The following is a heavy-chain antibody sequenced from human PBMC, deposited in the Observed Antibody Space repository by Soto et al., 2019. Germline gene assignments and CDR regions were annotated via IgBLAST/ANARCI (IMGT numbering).Heavy chain of an antibody. D-gene: IGHD3-10*01. CDR2: IYYSGET. CDR3: ARDQGGEFLKGSGMDV. V-gene: IGHV4-59*01. CDR1: GDSISRYY. Sequence: QVQLQESGPGLVKPSETLSLTCTVSGDSISRYYWSWIRLSPGKGLEWIGYIYYSGETNYNPSVKRRVTISVDRTKSQFSLKLSSVTAADTAVYYCARDQGGEFLKGSGMDVWGQGTTVPVSS. J-gene: IGHJ6*02.